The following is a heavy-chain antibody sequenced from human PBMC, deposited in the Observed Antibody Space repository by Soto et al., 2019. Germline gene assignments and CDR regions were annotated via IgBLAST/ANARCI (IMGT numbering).Heavy chain of an antibody. CDR2: INAGNGDT. V-gene: IGHV1-3*01. D-gene: IGHD4-17*01. Sequence: ASVKVSCKASRYSFTTYALHWVRQAPGQRLEWMGWINAGNGDTKYSEKFQARVTITRDTSANTAYMELSSLRSEDTSVYYCARDPRAGAALRAYHFDYWGQGTLVTVSS. CDR1: RYSFTTYA. CDR3: ARDPRAGAALRAYHFDY. J-gene: IGHJ4*02.